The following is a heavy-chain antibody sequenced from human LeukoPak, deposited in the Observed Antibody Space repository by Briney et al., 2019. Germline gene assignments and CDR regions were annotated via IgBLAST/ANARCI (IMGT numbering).Heavy chain of an antibody. J-gene: IGHJ4*02. Sequence: ASVNVSCKAFGYTFNNYGISWVRQAPGQGLEWMGIINPSGGSTSYAQKFQGRVTMTRDTSTSTVYMELSSLRSEDTAVYYCARESSILLWGQGTLVAVSS. D-gene: IGHD3-3*02. CDR2: INPSGGST. V-gene: IGHV1-46*02. CDR3: ARESSILL. CDR1: GYTFNNYG.